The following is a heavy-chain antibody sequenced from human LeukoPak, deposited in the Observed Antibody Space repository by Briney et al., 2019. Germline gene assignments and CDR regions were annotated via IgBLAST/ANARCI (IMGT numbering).Heavy chain of an antibody. J-gene: IGHJ4*02. CDR3: AREHDYGDSADY. V-gene: IGHV3-21*01. Sequence: GGSLRLSCAASGFTFSSYSMNWVRLAPGKGLEWVSSISSSSSYIYYADSVKGRFTISRDNAKNSLYLQMNSLRAEDTAVYYCAREHDYGDSADYWGQGTLVTVSS. CDR2: ISSSSSYI. CDR1: GFTFSSYS. D-gene: IGHD4-17*01.